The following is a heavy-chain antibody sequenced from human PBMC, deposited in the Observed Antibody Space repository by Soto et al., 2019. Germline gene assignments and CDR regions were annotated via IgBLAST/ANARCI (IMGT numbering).Heavy chain of an antibody. CDR1: GFTFNTYG. Sequence: GGSLRLSCAASGFTFNTYGMHWVRQAPGKGLEWVAVISYDGSDKYYADSVKGRFIISRDNSKNTLYLQMNSLRAEDTAIYYSAKSPNFYCSSPNCYKFYFDFWGQGALVTVSS. CDR3: AKSPNFYCSSPNCYKFYFDF. V-gene: IGHV3-30*18. CDR2: ISYDGSDK. D-gene: IGHD2-2*02. J-gene: IGHJ4*02.